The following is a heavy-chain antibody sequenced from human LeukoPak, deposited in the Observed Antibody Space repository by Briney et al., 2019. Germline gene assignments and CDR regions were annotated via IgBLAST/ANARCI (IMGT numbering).Heavy chain of an antibody. D-gene: IGHD6-6*01. CDR2: ISYDGSSK. J-gene: IGHJ4*02. Sequence: PGRSLRLSCAVSGFTFSNYGMHWVRQAPRKGLEWVAVISYDGSSKYYKDSVKGRFTISRDNSKSTLYLQMNSLRAEDSAVYYCAKDLRSSGGYYFDYWGQGTLVTVSS. CDR1: GFTFSNYG. CDR3: AKDLRSSGGYYFDY. V-gene: IGHV3-30*18.